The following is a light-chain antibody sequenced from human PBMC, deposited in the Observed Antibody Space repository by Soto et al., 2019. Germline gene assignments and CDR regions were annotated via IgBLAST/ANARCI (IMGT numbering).Light chain of an antibody. CDR3: QEYIQWPPGM. V-gene: IGKV3-15*01. CDR1: QFVSSR. J-gene: IGKJ1*01. Sequence: DIVVTQSPATLSASPGERVTLSCRASQFVSSRLAWYQRRPGQVPRLLIYDTSTRAPGISARFSGSGSRTEFTLTISSLQSEDFAVYYCQEYIQWPPGMFGPGTKVDIK. CDR2: DTS.